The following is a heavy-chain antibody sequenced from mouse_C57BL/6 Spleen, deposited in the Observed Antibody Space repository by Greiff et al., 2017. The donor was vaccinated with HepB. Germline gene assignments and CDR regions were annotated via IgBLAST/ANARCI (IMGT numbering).Heavy chain of an antibody. D-gene: IGHD4-1*01. V-gene: IGHV1-72*01. CDR2: IDPNSGGT. J-gene: IGHJ4*01. CDR3: ARYCWDRDAMDY. CDR1: GYNFTSYW. Sequence: VQLQQPGAELVKPGASVKLSCKASGYNFTSYWIHWVKQRHGRGLEWIGRIDPNSGGTKYNEKFKSKATLPVDKPSSTAYMQLSSLTSEDSAVYYCARYCWDRDAMDYWGQGTSVTVSS.